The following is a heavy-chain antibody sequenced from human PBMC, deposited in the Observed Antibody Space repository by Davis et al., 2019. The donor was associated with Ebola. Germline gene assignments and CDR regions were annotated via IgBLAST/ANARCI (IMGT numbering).Heavy chain of an antibody. Sequence: MPSETLSLTCTVSGGSISSSSYYWGWIRQPPGKGLEWIGEINHSGSTNYNPSLKSRVTISVDTSKNQFSLKLSSVTAADTAVYYCARGGAAPGWFDPWGQGTLVTVSS. CDR3: ARGGAAPGWFDP. D-gene: IGHD6-13*01. J-gene: IGHJ5*02. CDR1: GGSISSSSYY. CDR2: INHSGST. V-gene: IGHV4-39*07.